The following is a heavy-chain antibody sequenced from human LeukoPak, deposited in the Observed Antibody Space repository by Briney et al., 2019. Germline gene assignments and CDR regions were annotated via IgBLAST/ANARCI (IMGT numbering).Heavy chain of an antibody. Sequence: GGSLRLSCAASGFTFSSFAMSWVRQAPGKGLEWVSTISGSAGSTYYADSVKGRFTISRDNSKNTLYLQMNSLRVEDTAVYYCAKARGYCSGSSCYSDADSWGQGTLVTVSS. CDR3: AKARGYCSGSSCYSDADS. V-gene: IGHV3-23*01. D-gene: IGHD2-15*01. J-gene: IGHJ4*02. CDR2: ISGSAGST. CDR1: GFTFSSFA.